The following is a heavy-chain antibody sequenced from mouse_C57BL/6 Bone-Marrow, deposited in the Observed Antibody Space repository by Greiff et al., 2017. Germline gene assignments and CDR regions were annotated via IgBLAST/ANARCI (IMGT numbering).Heavy chain of an antibody. V-gene: IGHV1-58*01. Sequence: DVKLQESGAELVRPGSSVKMSCKTSGYTFTSYGINWVKQRPGQGLEWIGYIYIGNGYTEYNEKFKGKATLTSDTSSSTAYMQLSSLTSEDSAIYFCAIMITTVYYYAMDYWGQGTSVTVSS. CDR2: IYIGNGYT. CDR1: GYTFTSYG. D-gene: IGHD2-4*01. J-gene: IGHJ4*01. CDR3: AIMITTVYYYAMDY.